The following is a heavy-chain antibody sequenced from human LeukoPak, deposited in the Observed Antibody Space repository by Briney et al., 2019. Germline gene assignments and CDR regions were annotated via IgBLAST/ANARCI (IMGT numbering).Heavy chain of an antibody. V-gene: IGHV3-11*01. D-gene: IGHD5-12*01. CDR2: ISSSGSTI. CDR1: GFTFSDYY. Sequence: GGSLGLSCAAFGFTFSDYYMSWIRQAPGKGLEWVSYISSSGSTIYYADSVKGRFTISRGNAKNSLYLQMNSLRAEDTAVYYCARDPQGVATEYYYGMDVWGQGTTVTVSS. J-gene: IGHJ6*02. CDR3: ARDPQGVATEYYYGMDV.